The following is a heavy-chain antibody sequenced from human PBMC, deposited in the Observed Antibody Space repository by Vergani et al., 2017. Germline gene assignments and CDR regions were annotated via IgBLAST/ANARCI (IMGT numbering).Heavy chain of an antibody. V-gene: IGHV3-23*01. CDR2: ISGSGCST. J-gene: IGHJ4*02. CDR1: GFTFSSYA. D-gene: IGHD2-21*02. CDR3: ARLEGGLLSPFDY. Sequence: TASGFTFSSYAMSWVRQAPGKGLEWVSAISGSGCSTYYADSVKGRFTISRDNSKNTPYLQMNSLRAEDTAVYYCARLEGGLLSPFDYWGQGTLVTVSS.